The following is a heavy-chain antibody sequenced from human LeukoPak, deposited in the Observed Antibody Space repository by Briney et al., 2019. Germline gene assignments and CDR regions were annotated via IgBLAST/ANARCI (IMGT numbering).Heavy chain of an antibody. CDR1: GVSISNYY. V-gene: IGHV4-59*01. Sequence: PSETLSLTCTVSGVSISNYYWSWIRQPPGKGLEGIGYIYYSGSTNYNPCLKSRLTISVEPSKNEFSLKLTSVTAADTAVYYCARGHRYCSGGRCYLLDYWGQGTLVTVSS. CDR3: ARGHRYCSGGRCYLLDY. D-gene: IGHD2-15*01. CDR2: IYYSGST. J-gene: IGHJ4*02.